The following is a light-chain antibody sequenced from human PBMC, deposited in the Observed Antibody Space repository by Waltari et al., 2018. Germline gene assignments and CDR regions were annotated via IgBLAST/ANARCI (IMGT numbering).Light chain of an antibody. CDR2: KTS. J-gene: IGKJ1*01. CDR1: QNINTW. V-gene: IGKV1-5*03. Sequence: DIQMTQSPSTLSASVGDRATISCRASQNINTWLAWYQQKPGKAPSLLISKTSKLQTGFPTRCSGNGSGTEFTLTISSLHPDDFATYHCQQYRTFHWTFSQGTKVEI. CDR3: QQYRTFHWT.